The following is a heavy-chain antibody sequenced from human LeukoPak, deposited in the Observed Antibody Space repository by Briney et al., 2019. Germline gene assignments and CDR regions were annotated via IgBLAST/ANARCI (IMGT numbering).Heavy chain of an antibody. CDR3: ARGRRGYDWRYFDY. D-gene: IGHD5-12*01. CDR1: GGSFSGYY. V-gene: IGHV4-34*01. Sequence: SETLSLTCAVYGGSFSGYYWSWIRQPPGKGLEWIGEINHSGSTNYNPSLKSRVTISVDTSKNQFSLKLSSVTAADTAVYHCARGRRGYDWRYFDYWGQGTLVTVSS. CDR2: INHSGST. J-gene: IGHJ4*02.